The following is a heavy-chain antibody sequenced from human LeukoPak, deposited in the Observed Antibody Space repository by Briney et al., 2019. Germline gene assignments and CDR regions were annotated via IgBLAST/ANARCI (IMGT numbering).Heavy chain of an antibody. Sequence: GGSLRLSCAASGLTFSDYYMAWIRQAPGTGLEYISHISASGSTIHYGDSVKGRFTIFRDDARNSVYLQMTSLRAEDTATYFCARDCGGHCYSGFDYWGQGALVTVSS. CDR3: ARDCGGHCYSGFDY. CDR1: GLTFSDYY. V-gene: IGHV3-11*04. D-gene: IGHD2-21*02. J-gene: IGHJ4*02. CDR2: ISASGSTI.